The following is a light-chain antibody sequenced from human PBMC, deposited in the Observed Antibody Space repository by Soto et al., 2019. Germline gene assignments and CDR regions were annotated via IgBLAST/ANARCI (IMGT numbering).Light chain of an antibody. V-gene: IGKV1-33*01. CDR2: DAS. J-gene: IGKJ5*01. Sequence: DIQMTQSPSSLSAPLGDRVTITCRPSESIRNELNWFQQRPGKAPNLLIYDASNLETGVPSRFSGSGSGTDFTFTISSLQPEDIATYYCRQYDDLPPTFGQGTRLEI. CDR1: ESIRNE. CDR3: RQYDDLPPT.